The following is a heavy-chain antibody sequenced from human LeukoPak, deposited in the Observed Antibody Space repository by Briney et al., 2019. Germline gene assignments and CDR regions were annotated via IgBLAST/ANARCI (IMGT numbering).Heavy chain of an antibody. CDR3: ARDDSRGYSYGSPLYYGMDV. J-gene: IGHJ6*02. CDR2: INPNSGGT. CDR1: GYTFTGYY. D-gene: IGHD5-18*01. Sequence: ASVKVSCKASGYTFTGYYMHWVRQAPGQGLEWMGWINPNSGGTNYAQKFQGRVTMTRDTSISTAYMELSRLRSDDTAVYYCARDDSRGYSYGSPLYYGMDVWGQGTTVTVSS. V-gene: IGHV1-2*02.